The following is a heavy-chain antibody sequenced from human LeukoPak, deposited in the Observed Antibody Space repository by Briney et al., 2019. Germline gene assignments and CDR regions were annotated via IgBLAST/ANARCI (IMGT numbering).Heavy chain of an antibody. J-gene: IGHJ5*02. Sequence: NASETLSLTCTVSGGSISSYYWSWIRQPPGKGLEWIGYIYYSGSTNYNPSLKSRVTISVDTSKNQFSLKLSSVTAADTAVYYCARNLAAAGSMEAWFDPWGQGTLVTVSS. CDR2: IYYSGST. D-gene: IGHD6-13*01. V-gene: IGHV4-59*08. CDR1: GGSISSYY. CDR3: ARNLAAAGSMEAWFDP.